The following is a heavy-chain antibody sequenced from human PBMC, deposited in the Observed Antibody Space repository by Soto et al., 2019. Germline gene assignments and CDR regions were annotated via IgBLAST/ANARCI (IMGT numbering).Heavy chain of an antibody. V-gene: IGHV1-69*13. CDR1: GGTFSSYA. CDR3: AQSYYYDSTRMGY. CDR2: IIPIFGTA. J-gene: IGHJ4*02. D-gene: IGHD3-22*01. Sequence: ASVKVSCKASGGTFSSYAISWERQAPGQGLEWMGGIIPIFGTANYAQKFQGRVTITADESTSTAYMELSSLRSEDTAVYYCAQSYYYDSTRMGYWGQGTLVSVSS.